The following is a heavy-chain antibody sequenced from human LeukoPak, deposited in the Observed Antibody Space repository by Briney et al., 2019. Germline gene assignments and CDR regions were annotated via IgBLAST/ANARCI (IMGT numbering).Heavy chain of an antibody. Sequence: ASVKVSCKASGYTFASYDINCVRQATGQGREGMGWRNPNSGNTGYAQKFQGRVTMTRNTSISTAYMELSSLRSEDTAVYYCARGNPYYYYDSSGYYYDWYFDLWGRGTLVTVSS. CDR3: ARGNPYYYYDSSGYYYDWYFDL. CDR1: GYTFASYD. V-gene: IGHV1-8*01. D-gene: IGHD3-22*01. J-gene: IGHJ2*01. CDR2: RNPNSGNT.